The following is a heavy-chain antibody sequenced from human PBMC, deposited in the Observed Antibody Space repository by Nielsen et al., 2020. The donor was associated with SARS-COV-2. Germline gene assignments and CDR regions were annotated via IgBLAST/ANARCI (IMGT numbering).Heavy chain of an antibody. J-gene: IGHJ4*02. CDR2: MNADGSRS. CDR1: GFTFSSYY. D-gene: IGHD3-22*01. V-gene: IGHV3-74*01. Sequence: GGSLRLSCAGSGFTFSSYYMNWVRQAPGKGLMWVSRMNADGSRSAYAESVKGRFIIARDNARDTLSLQMNSLSVEDTAMYYCVRVRDDGHYYDTGPFDYWGQGALVTVSS. CDR3: VRVRDDGHYYDTGPFDY.